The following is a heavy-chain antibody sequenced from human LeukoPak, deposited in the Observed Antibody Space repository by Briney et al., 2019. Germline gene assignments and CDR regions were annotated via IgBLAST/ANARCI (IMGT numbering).Heavy chain of an antibody. CDR3: ARAKDIVVV. CDR1: GFTFSSYE. V-gene: IGHV3-48*03. CDR2: VSSSGSTI. D-gene: IGHD2-2*01. J-gene: IGHJ4*02. Sequence: GGSLRLSCAASGFTFSSYEMNWVRQAPGKGLEWVSYVSSSGSTIYYADSVKGRFTISRDNAKNSLYLQMNSLRAEDTAVYYCARAKDIVVVWGQGTLVTVSS.